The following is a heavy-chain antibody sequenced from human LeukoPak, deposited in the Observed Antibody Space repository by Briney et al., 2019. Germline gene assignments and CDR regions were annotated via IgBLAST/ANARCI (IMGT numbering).Heavy chain of an antibody. V-gene: IGHV1-69*05. CDR1: RGTFSDYT. Sequence: SVKVSCKASRGTFSDYTISWVRQAPGQGLEWMGGIIPIFGTTNYAQKFQGRVTITTDESTSTAYMELSSLRSEDTAVYYCAGGISIYFDYWGQGTLVTVSS. J-gene: IGHJ4*02. CDR3: AGGISIYFDY. CDR2: IIPIFGTT. D-gene: IGHD2-15*01.